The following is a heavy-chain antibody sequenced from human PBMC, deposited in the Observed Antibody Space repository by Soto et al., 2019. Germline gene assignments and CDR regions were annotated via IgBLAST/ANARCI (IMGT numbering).Heavy chain of an antibody. V-gene: IGHV4-30-4*01. CDR1: GDSISSGDYY. CDR2: IYYSGST. J-gene: IGHJ4*02. CDR3: ARSRYCSSTSCFTLGDYFDS. D-gene: IGHD2-2*01. Sequence: PSETLSLTCTVYGDSISSGDYYWSWIRQPPGKGLEWIGHIYYSGSTYYNPALKSRVTISVDTSKNQFSLKLSSVTAADTAVYHCARSRYCSSTSCFTLGDYFDSWGQGTLVTVSS.